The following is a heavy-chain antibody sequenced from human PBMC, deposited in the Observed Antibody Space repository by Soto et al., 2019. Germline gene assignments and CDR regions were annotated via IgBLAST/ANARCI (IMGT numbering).Heavy chain of an antibody. V-gene: IGHV4-34*01. D-gene: IGHD3-3*01. CDR3: ARGAPIFGVVTPYYFDY. CDR1: GGSFSGYY. Sequence: QVQLQQWGAGLLKPSETLSLTCAVYGGSFSGYYWSWIRQPPGKGLEWIGEINHSGSTNYNPSLKRRVTISVDTSKNQFSLKLSSVTAADTAVYYCARGAPIFGVVTPYYFDYWGQGTLVTVSS. J-gene: IGHJ4*02. CDR2: INHSGST.